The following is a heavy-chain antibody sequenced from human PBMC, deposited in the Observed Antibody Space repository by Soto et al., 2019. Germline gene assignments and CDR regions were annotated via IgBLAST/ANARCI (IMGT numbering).Heavy chain of an antibody. J-gene: IGHJ2*01. D-gene: IGHD2-15*01. CDR1: GGTFSSYA. V-gene: IGHV1-69*01. CDR3: ARAPKLLPKPYWYFDL. Sequence: QVQLVQSGAEVKKPGSSVKVSCNASGGTFSSYAISWVRQAPGQGLEWMGGIIPIFGTANYAQKFQGRVTITADESTSTAYMELSSLRSEDTAVYYCARAPKLLPKPYWYFDLWGRGTLVTVSS. CDR2: IIPIFGTA.